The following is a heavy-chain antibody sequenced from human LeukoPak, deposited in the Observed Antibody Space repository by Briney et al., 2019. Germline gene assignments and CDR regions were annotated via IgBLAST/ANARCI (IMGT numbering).Heavy chain of an antibody. CDR1: QFTVSANY. CDR2: MDPDGVT. CDR3: TKGNFDI. Sequence: PGGSLRLSRVRSQFTVSANYMSWVRQAPAKGVEWVSFMDPDGVTSYADSVQRRFTISRDNSKNTLHLQISSLIAEDTALYYCTKGNFDIWGQGTMVTVSS. J-gene: IGHJ3*02. D-gene: IGHD4-23*01. V-gene: IGHV3-53*01.